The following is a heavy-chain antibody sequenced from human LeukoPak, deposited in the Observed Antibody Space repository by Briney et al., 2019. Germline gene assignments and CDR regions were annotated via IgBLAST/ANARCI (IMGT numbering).Heavy chain of an antibody. Sequence: SETLSLTCTVSGASMTSYYWTWIRQPPGKGLEWVGYMYFGERTNHNPSLKSRATIPIDTPKKQFSLNLKSVTAADTAVYYCARIPGDRPDDWGQGTLVTVSS. CDR1: GASMTSYY. CDR2: MYFGERT. J-gene: IGHJ4*02. V-gene: IGHV4-59*01. D-gene: IGHD7-27*01. CDR3: ARIPGDRPDD.